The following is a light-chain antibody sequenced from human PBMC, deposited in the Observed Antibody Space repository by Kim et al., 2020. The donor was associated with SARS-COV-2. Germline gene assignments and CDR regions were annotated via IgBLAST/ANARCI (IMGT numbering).Light chain of an antibody. Sequence: EVVLTQSPATLSLSPGERATLSCTASQNVNTYLAWFQQKPGQAPRLLIYDTSIRATGIPARFSASGSGTDFTLTISSLEPEDSAIYYCQQRGYWPAYPFGQGTKLEIK. CDR2: DTS. CDR3: QQRGYWPAYP. J-gene: IGKJ2*01. CDR1: QNVNTY. V-gene: IGKV3-11*01.